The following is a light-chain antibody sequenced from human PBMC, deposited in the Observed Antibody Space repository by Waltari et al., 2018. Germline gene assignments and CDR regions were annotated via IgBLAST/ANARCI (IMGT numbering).Light chain of an antibody. CDR1: SSNIGAGYD. V-gene: IGLV1-40*01. CDR2: RDS. CDR3: QSYDSSLSGYV. J-gene: IGLJ1*01. Sequence: QSVLTQPPSVSGAPGQRVTISCTGSSSNIGAGYDVHWYQQLPGTAPKLLIYRDSNRPSGFPDRFSGSKSGTSASLAITGLQAEDEADYYCQSYDSSLSGYVFGTATKVTVL.